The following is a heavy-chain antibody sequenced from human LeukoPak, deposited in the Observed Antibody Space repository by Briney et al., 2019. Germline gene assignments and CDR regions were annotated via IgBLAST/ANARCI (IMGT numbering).Heavy chain of an antibody. CDR1: RFTVSDNY. CDR3: ARVLLTRFDY. CDR2: IFTVDNT. V-gene: IGHV3-66*02. Sequence: GGSLRLSCVVSRFTVSDNYMTWIRQAPGKGLEWVSVIFTVDNTHYADSVKGRFTISRDNSKNTLYLQMNSLRAEDTAVYYCARVLLTRFDYWGQGTLVTVSS. J-gene: IGHJ4*02. D-gene: IGHD4/OR15-4a*01.